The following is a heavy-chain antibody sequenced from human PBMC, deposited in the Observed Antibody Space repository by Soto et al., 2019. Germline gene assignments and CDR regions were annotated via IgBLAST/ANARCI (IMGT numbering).Heavy chain of an antibody. V-gene: IGHV3-23*01. Sequence: GGSLRLSCAASGFTFSTYAMSWVRQAPGKGLEWVSGISGSGGSTYYADSVKGRFTISRDNSKNTLYLQKNSLRAEDTAIYYCAKLELRIADYWGQGTLVTVSS. CDR2: ISGSGGST. D-gene: IGHD1-7*01. CDR3: AKLELRIADY. J-gene: IGHJ4*02. CDR1: GFTFSTYA.